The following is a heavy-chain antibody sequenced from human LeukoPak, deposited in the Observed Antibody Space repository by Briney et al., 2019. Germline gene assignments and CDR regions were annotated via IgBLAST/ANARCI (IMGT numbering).Heavy chain of an antibody. J-gene: IGHJ4*02. D-gene: IGHD6-13*01. CDR1: GFPFSDYG. Sequence: PGGSLRLSCAASGFPFSDYGMYWVRQAPGKGLEWLAVISHDGNNKYYADSVKGRITISRDNSMNTLYLQMNSLRAEDTAVYYWASPSIAAAGLFDYWGQGTLVTVSS. CDR3: ASPSIAAAGLFDY. V-gene: IGHV3-30*03. CDR2: ISHDGNNK.